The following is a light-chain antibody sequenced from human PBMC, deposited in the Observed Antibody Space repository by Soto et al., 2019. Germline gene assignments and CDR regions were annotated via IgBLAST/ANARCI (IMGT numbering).Light chain of an antibody. CDR2: GAS. CDR3: QKHYSATLT. CDR1: QGISNY. Sequence: DIQMTQSPSSLSASVGDRVTITCRASQGISNYLAWYQQKPGKVPKVLIYGASTLLSWVPSRFNGSGSVTEFTLTISSVQPEDVATYYCQKHYSATLTCCGGTNVEI. J-gene: IGKJ4*02. V-gene: IGKV1-27*01.